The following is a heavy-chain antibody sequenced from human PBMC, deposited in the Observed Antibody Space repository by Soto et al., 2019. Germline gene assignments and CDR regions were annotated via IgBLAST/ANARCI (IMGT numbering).Heavy chain of an antibody. J-gene: IGHJ4*02. CDR1: GFIFGTYA. V-gene: IGHV3-23*01. D-gene: IGHD2-2*01. CDR2: ISDTGGGT. Sequence: GGSLRLSCAASGFIFGTYAMSWVRQAPGKGPEWVAVISDTGGGTYYADSVKGRFTISRDNSKNTLYLQMNSLRAEDTGLYYCAKDAGGGPYSTAWYEFDYWGQGTQVTVSS. CDR3: AKDAGGGPYSTAWYEFDY.